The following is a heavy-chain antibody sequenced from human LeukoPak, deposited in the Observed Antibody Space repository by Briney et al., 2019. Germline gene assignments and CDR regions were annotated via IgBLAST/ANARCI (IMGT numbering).Heavy chain of an antibody. J-gene: IGHJ4*02. D-gene: IGHD4-23*01. V-gene: IGHV3-74*01. CDR3: ARGRPHGNDY. CDR2: IASDGSST. CDR1: GLTFSSSW. Sequence: GGSLSFSCAAPGLTFSSSWMTWVGKAQGKGRGWVSRIASDGSSTTYADSVKGRFSISRDNAKNTLYLQMNSLRVEDTAVYYCARGRPHGNDYWGQGTLVTVSS.